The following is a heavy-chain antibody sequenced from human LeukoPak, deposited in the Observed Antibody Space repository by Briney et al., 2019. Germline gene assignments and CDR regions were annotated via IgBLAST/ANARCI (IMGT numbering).Heavy chain of an antibody. D-gene: IGHD3-3*01. CDR2: IKQDGSEK. J-gene: IGHJ4*02. CDR1: GFTFSSYG. V-gene: IGHV3-7*01. Sequence: GGSLRLSCTASGFTFSSYGMHWVRQAPGRGLEWVANIKQDGSEKYYVDSVKGRFTISRDNAKNSLYLQLNSLRAEDTAVYYCARRVRSGFFDNWGQGTLVTVSS. CDR3: ARRVRSGFFDN.